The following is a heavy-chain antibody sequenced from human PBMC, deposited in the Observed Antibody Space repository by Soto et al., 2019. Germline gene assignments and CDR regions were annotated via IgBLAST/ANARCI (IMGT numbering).Heavy chain of an antibody. CDR1: GGTFSSYA. Sequence: SVKVSCKASGGTFSSYAISWVRQAPGQGLEWMGGIIPIFGTANYAQKFQGRVTITADESTSTAYMELSSLRSEDTALYYCARNLSGGYCSGGSCPILSWGQGTLVTVSS. V-gene: IGHV1-69*13. J-gene: IGHJ4*02. CDR2: IIPIFGTA. D-gene: IGHD2-15*01. CDR3: ARNLSGGYCSGGSCPILS.